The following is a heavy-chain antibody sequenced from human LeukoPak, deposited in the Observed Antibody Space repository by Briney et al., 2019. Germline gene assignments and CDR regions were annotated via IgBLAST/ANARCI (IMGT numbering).Heavy chain of an antibody. Sequence: ASVKVFCKASGGTFSSYAISWVRQAPGQGLEWMGGIIPIFGTANYAQKFQGRVTITADESTSTAYMELSSLRSEDTAVYYCARANCSSTSCYWGNYYYYGMDVWGQGTTVTVSS. V-gene: IGHV1-69*13. D-gene: IGHD2-2*01. CDR3: ARANCSSTSCYWGNYYYYGMDV. J-gene: IGHJ6*02. CDR2: IIPIFGTA. CDR1: GGTFSSYA.